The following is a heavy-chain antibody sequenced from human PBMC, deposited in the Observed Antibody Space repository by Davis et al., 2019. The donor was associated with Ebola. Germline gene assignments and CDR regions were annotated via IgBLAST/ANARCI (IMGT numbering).Heavy chain of an antibody. CDR2: IYYSVST. CDR1: GGSTSSYY. V-gene: IGHV4-59*08. CDR3: ARLRYDLHGMDV. Sequence: SQTLSPTCPLSGGSTSSYYWSWIRQLPGKGLEWIGYIYYSVSTNYHPTLKSRVTISVDTSKTQFSLKLSSVTAADTAVYYCARLRYDLHGMDVWGQGTTVTVSS. J-gene: IGHJ6*02. D-gene: IGHD3-3*01.